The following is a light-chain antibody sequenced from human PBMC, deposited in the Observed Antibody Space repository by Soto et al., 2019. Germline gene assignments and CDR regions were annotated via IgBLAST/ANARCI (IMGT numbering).Light chain of an antibody. CDR3: QAWDSITYVV. Sequence: SYELTQPPSVSVSPGQTATITCSGDNLGSKYVCWYQQRPGQSPVLVMYQDKYRPSGIPDRFSGDNSGSTATLTITGTQAMDEADYYCQAWDSITYVVFGGGTKLTVL. CDR1: NLGSKY. J-gene: IGLJ2*01. V-gene: IGLV3-1*01. CDR2: QDK.